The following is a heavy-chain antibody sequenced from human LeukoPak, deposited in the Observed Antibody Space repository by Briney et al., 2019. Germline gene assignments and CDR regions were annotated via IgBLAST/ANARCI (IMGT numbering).Heavy chain of an antibody. CDR1: GYTFTNYD. Sequence: ASVKVSCKASGYTFTNYDINWVRQATGQGLEWMGYMNPNRGNTGYAQKFQGRVTITKKTSISTAYMELSSLRSEDTAVYYCAREGFDYWGQGTLVTVSS. J-gene: IGHJ4*02. CDR3: AREGFDY. CDR2: MNPNRGNT. V-gene: IGHV1-8*03.